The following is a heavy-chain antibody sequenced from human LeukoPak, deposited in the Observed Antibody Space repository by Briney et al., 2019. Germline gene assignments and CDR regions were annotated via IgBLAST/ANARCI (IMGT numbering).Heavy chain of an antibody. V-gene: IGHV3-72*01. CDR3: ATFFGYDFGY. J-gene: IGHJ4*02. D-gene: IGHD5-12*01. CDR1: GLTFGDHF. Sequence: GGSLRLSCAASGLTFGDHFLDWVRQAPGKGLEWVGRSRNEANSYTTEYAASVKGRFTISRDDSKNSVYLQMNSLKAEDTAVYYCATFFGYDFGYWGQGTLVTVSS. CDR2: SRNEANSYTT.